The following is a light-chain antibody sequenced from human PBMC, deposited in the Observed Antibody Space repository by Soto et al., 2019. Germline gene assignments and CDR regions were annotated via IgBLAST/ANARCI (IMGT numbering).Light chain of an antibody. Sequence: QSALTQPPSASGSPGQSVTISCTGTSSDVGGHNYVSWYQQHPGKAPKLMISEVSKRPSGVPDRYSGSKSGNTASLTVSGLQAEEEADYYCSSFAGNNNLVFGGGTKLTVL. CDR2: EVS. V-gene: IGLV2-8*01. CDR1: SSDVGGHNY. CDR3: SSFAGNNNLV. J-gene: IGLJ2*01.